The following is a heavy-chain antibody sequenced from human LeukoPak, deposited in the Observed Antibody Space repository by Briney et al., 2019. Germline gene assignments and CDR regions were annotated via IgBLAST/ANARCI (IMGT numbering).Heavy chain of an antibody. D-gene: IGHD1-20*01. Sequence: PGGSLRLSCAASGFTFSSYGMHWVRQAPGKGLEWVSAISGSGGSTYYADSVQGRFTISRDNSKNTLYLQMNSLRAEDTAVYYCAKPEQYNWNDGSFDYWGQGTLVTASS. CDR3: AKPEQYNWNDGSFDY. J-gene: IGHJ4*02. CDR2: ISGSGGST. CDR1: GFTFSSYG. V-gene: IGHV3-23*01.